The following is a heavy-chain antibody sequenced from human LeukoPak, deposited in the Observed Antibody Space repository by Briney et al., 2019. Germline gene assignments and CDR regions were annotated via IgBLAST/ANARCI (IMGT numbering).Heavy chain of an antibody. Sequence: TSQTLSLTCAVYGGSFSGYYWSWIRQPPRKGLEWIGEINHSGSTNYNPSLKSQVTISVDTSKNQFSLNLSSVTAADTAVYYCARHRGRYCSSTSCTVSYFDYWGQGTLVTVSS. J-gene: IGHJ4*02. CDR3: ARHRGRYCSSTSCTVSYFDY. CDR1: GGSFSGYY. CDR2: INHSGST. D-gene: IGHD2-2*01. V-gene: IGHV4-34*01.